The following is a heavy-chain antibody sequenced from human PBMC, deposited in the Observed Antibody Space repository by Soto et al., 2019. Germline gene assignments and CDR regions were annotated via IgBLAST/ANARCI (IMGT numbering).Heavy chain of an antibody. J-gene: IGHJ4*02. V-gene: IGHV1-18*01. Sequence: ASVKVSCKASGYTFTSYGISWVRQAPGQGLEWMGWISAYNGNTNYAQKLQGRVTMTTDTSTSTAYMELRSLRSDDTAVYYCAKQVVYDFWSGNDYWGQGTLVTVSS. CDR2: ISAYNGNT. CDR3: AKQVVYDFWSGNDY. CDR1: GYTFTSYG. D-gene: IGHD3-3*01.